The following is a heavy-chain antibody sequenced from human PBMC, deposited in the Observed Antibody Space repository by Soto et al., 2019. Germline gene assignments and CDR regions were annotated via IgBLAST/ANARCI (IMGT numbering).Heavy chain of an antibody. CDR3: ARDYGITGTAYDAFDI. J-gene: IGHJ3*02. Sequence: SVKVSCKASGGTFSSYTISWVRQAPGQGLEWMGRIIPILGIANYAQKFQGRVTITADKSTSTAYMELSSLRSEDTAVYYCARDYGITGTAYDAFDIWGQGTMVTVSS. D-gene: IGHD1-20*01. CDR1: GGTFSSYT. CDR2: IIPILGIA. V-gene: IGHV1-69*04.